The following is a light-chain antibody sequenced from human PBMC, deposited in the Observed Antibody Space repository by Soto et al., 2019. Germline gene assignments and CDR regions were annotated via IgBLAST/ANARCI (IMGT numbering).Light chain of an antibody. CDR3: QQSYSSPRT. V-gene: IGKV1-39*01. CDR2: AAS. J-gene: IGKJ2*01. CDR1: QSIISY. Sequence: DIQMTQSPSSLSASVGDRVTITCQSSQSIISYLNWYQQKAGKAPQLLIYAASSLQSGVPARFSGSGSGTYFILSISSLQPEDSAIYYGQQSYSSPRTFGQGTKLEI.